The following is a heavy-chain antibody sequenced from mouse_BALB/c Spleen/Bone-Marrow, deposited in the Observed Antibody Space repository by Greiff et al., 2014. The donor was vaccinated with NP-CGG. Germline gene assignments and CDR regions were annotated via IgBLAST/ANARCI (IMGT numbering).Heavy chain of an antibody. D-gene: IGHD1-1*01. CDR3: ARGYGSSYGTGYFDV. CDR2: IDPANGNT. CDR1: GFNIKDTY. V-gene: IGHV14-3*02. Sequence: VQLQQPGAELVKPGASVKLSCTAPGFNIKDTYMHWVKQRPEQGLEWIGRIDPANGNTKYDPKFQGKATITADTSSNTAYLQLSSLTSEDTAVYYCARGYGSSYGTGYFDVWGAGTTVTVSS. J-gene: IGHJ1*01.